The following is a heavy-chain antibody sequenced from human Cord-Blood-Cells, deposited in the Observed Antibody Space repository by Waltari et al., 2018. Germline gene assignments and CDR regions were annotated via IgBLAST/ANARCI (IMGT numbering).Heavy chain of an antibody. CDR1: GFTVSSNY. CDR2: IYGGGST. Sequence: EVQLVESGGGLIQPGGSLRLSCAASGFTVSSNYMSWVRQAPGKGLDGVSVIYGGGSTYYAYSVKGRFTISRDNSENTLYLQMNSLRAEDTALYYWARARGFDIWGQATMVTVAS. V-gene: IGHV3-53*01. J-gene: IGHJ3*02. CDR3: ARARGFDI.